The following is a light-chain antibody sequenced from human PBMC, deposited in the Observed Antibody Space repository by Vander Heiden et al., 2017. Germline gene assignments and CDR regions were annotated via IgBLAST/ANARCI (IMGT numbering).Light chain of an antibody. Sequence: DIQMTQSPSSLSASAGDRVTITCRASQSISSYLNWYQQKPGKAPKLLIYAASSLQSGVPSRFSGSGSGTDFTLTISSLQPEDFVTYYCQQSDSTPSITFGQGTRLEIK. CDR3: QQSDSTPSIT. J-gene: IGKJ5*01. CDR1: QSISSY. V-gene: IGKV1-39*01. CDR2: AAS.